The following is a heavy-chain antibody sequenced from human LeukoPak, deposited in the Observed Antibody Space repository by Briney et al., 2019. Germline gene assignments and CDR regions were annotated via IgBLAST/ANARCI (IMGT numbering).Heavy chain of an antibody. J-gene: IGHJ5*02. Sequence: PGGSLRLSCAASGFIFSNYGMHWVRQAPGKGLEWVAFIRYDGSNKYYADSVKGRFTISRDNSTNTLYLQMNSLKTEDTAVYYCTTDRGSYYRPWGQGTLVTVSS. CDR2: IRYDGSNK. D-gene: IGHD1-26*01. V-gene: IGHV3-30*02. CDR1: GFIFSNYG. CDR3: TTDRGSYYRP.